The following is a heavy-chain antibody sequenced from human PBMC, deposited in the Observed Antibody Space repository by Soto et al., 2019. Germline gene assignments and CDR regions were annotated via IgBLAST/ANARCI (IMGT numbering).Heavy chain of an antibody. CDR3: ARAGFSYGHLLF. CDR2: VFYSGAT. Sequence: SETLSLTCAVHGGSFTGYYWSWIRQPPGKGLEWIGYVFYSGATNYSPSLKSRAAISMDTSKNQFSLSLTSVTAADTAVYYCARAGFSYGHLLFWGQGIRVTVSS. CDR1: GGSFTGYY. D-gene: IGHD1-1*01. J-gene: IGHJ4*02. V-gene: IGHV4-34*11.